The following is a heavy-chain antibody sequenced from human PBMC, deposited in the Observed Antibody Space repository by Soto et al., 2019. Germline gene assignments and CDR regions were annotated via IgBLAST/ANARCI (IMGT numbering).Heavy chain of an antibody. J-gene: IGHJ4*02. D-gene: IGHD1-7*01. CDR2: IYYSGST. V-gene: IGHV4-39*01. CDR3: ARPIYNWNYYFDY. CDR1: GGSISSSSYY. Sequence: SETLSLTCTVSGGSISSSSYYWGWIRQPPGKGLEWIGSIYYSGSTYYNPSLKSRVTISVDTSKNQFSLKLSSVTAADTAVYYCARPIYNWNYYFDYWGQGTLVTVSS.